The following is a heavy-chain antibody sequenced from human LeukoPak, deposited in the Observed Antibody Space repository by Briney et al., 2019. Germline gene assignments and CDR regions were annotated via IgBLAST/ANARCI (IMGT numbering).Heavy chain of an antibody. CDR2: ISAYNGNT. CDR3: ARGGGVNYYGSGLFDY. Sequence: GASVKVSCKASGYTFTSYGISGVRQAPGQGLEWMGWISAYNGNTNYAQKLQGRVTMTTDTSTSTAYMELRSLRSDDTAVYYCARGGGVNYYGSGLFDYWGQGTLVTVSS. V-gene: IGHV1-18*01. J-gene: IGHJ4*02. CDR1: GYTFTSYG. D-gene: IGHD3-10*01.